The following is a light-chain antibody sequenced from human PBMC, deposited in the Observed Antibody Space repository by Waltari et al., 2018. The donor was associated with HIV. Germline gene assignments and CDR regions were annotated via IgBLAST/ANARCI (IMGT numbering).Light chain of an antibody. CDR1: NIGSKR. J-gene: IGLJ2*01. Sequence: SYVLTQPPSVSVAPGQTARITGGATNIGSKRLYRYQQKPGQAHVLVVYDDRDRPSGIPERFSGSNFGNTATLTITRVEAGDEADYYCQVWESSTDDHQVVFGGGTKLTVL. CDR3: QVWESSTDDHQVV. V-gene: IGLV3-21*02. CDR2: DDR.